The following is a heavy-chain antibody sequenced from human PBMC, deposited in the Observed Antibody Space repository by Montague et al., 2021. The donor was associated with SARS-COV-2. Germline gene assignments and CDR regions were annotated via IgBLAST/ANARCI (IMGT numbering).Heavy chain of an antibody. V-gene: IGHV4-39*07. Sequence: SETLSLTCTVSGGSISSSSYYWGWIRQPPGKGLEWIGSIYYSGSTYYNPSLKSRVTISIDTSKNQFSLKLSSVTAADTAVYYCAGVGRQQLVWLSGMDFWGQGTTVTVSS. D-gene: IGHD6-13*01. CDR2: IYYSGST. J-gene: IGHJ6*02. CDR3: AGVGRQQLVWLSGMDF. CDR1: GGSISSSSYY.